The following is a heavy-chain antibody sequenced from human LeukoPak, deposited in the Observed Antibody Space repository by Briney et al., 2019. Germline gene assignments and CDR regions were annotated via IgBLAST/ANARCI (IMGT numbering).Heavy chain of an antibody. J-gene: IGHJ6*03. CDR1: GGSISSGSYY. CDR3: ARWSGSYDYYYYMDV. D-gene: IGHD3-16*01. Sequence: SETLSLTCTVSGGSISSGSYYWSWIRQPAGKGLEWIGRIYTSGSTNYHPSLKSRVTISVDTSKNQFSLKLSSVTAADTAVYYCARWSGSYDYYYYMDVWGKGTTVTVSS. V-gene: IGHV4-61*02. CDR2: IYTSGST.